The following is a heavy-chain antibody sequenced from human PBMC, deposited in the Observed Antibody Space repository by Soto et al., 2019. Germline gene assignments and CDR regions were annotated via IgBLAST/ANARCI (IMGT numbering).Heavy chain of an antibody. J-gene: IGHJ5*02. V-gene: IGHV1-8*01. D-gene: IGHD2-15*01. CDR2: MTPNSGNT. CDR3: AGVYCSCGSCYNNWFDP. CDR1: GYTFTSYD. Sequence: QVPLVQSGAEVKQPGASVKVSCKASGYTFTSYDINWVRQATGQSLAWLGWMTPNSGNTGSAQKFQGRVTMTRNTSISTAYRELSSLGSEDTAVYYCAGVYCSCGSCYNNWFDPWGQGTLVTVSS.